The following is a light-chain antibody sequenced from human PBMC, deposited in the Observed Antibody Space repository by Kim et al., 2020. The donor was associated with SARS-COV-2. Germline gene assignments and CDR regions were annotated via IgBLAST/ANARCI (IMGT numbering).Light chain of an antibody. CDR3: QQYKDYPLT. V-gene: IGKV1-16*02. CDR1: QGIGTS. Sequence: DIQMTQSPSSLSASVGDRVTITCRASQGIGTSLAWFQKKPGKAPKSLIYGASNLQSGVPSKFGGSGSGTDFTLTISSLQPEDIATYYCQQYKDYPLTFGGGTKVDIK. CDR2: GAS. J-gene: IGKJ4*01.